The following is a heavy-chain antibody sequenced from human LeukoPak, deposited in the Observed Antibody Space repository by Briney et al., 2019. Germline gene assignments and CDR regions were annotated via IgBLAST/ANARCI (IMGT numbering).Heavy chain of an antibody. Sequence: ASVKASCKASGYTFTSYGISWVRQAPGQGLEWMGWISAYNGNANYAQKLQGRVTMTIDTSTSTAYMELRSLRSDDTAVYYCARAITGVGATGYWGQGTLVTVSS. D-gene: IGHD1-26*01. V-gene: IGHV1-18*01. J-gene: IGHJ4*02. CDR2: ISAYNGNA. CDR1: GYTFTSYG. CDR3: ARAITGVGATGY.